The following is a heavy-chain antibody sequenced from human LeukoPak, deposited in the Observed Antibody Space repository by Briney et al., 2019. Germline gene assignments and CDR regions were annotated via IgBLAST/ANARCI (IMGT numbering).Heavy chain of an antibody. Sequence: ASVKVSCKASGYTFTGYYIHWVRQAPGQGLEWMGWINPNSGGTNYAQKFQGRVTMTRDTSISTAYMELSRLRSDDTAVYYCARCLVGAAVAWFDPWGQGTLATVSS. CDR2: INPNSGGT. D-gene: IGHD2-15*01. J-gene: IGHJ5*02. V-gene: IGHV1-2*02. CDR1: GYTFTGYY. CDR3: ARCLVGAAVAWFDP.